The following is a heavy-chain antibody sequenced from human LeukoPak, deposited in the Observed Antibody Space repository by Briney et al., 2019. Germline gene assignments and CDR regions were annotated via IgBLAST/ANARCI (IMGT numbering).Heavy chain of an antibody. J-gene: IGHJ3*02. CDR3: ARAEGDSSGYEDRDVFDI. CDR2: IYYSGST. CDR1: GGSIKSHY. V-gene: IGHV4-59*11. Sequence: SETLSLTCTVSGGSIKSHYGSWIRQPPGKGLEWIGYIYYSGSTNYNPSLKSRVTISVDTSKNQFSLKLSSVTAADTAVYYCARAEGDSSGYEDRDVFDIWGQGTMVTVSS. D-gene: IGHD3-22*01.